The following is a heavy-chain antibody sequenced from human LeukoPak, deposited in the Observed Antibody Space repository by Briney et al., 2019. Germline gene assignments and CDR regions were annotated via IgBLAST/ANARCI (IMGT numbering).Heavy chain of an antibody. Sequence: PSETLPLTCTVSGGSISSYYWSWIRQPAGKGLEWIGRIYTSGSTNYNPSLKSRVTMSVDTSKNQFSLKLGSVTAADTAVYYCARSNPGYYYDSSGPEDYWGQGTLVTVSS. J-gene: IGHJ4*02. CDR3: ARSNPGYYYDSSGPEDY. D-gene: IGHD3-22*01. V-gene: IGHV4-4*07. CDR1: GGSISSYY. CDR2: IYTSGST.